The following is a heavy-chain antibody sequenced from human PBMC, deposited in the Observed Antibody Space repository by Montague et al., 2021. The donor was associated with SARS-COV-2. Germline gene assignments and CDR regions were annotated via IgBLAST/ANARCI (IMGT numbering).Heavy chain of an antibody. J-gene: IGHJ4*02. Sequence: SLRLSCAASGFTLSTYDMHWVRQAPGKGLEWVATIWSDGTHKYYGDSVKGRFSISRDSSQNTLFLQLISPRAEDTAVYYCASTLVVTAIPIDYWGQGTLVTVSS. CDR1: GFTLSTYD. CDR2: IWSDGTHK. CDR3: ASTLVVTAIPIDY. D-gene: IGHD2-21*02. V-gene: IGHV3-33*03.